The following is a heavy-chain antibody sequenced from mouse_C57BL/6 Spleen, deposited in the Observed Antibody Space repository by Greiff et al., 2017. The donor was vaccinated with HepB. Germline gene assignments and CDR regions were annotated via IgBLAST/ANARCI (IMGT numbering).Heavy chain of an antibody. V-gene: IGHV1-69*01. CDR3: SRRGYYGTSFAY. J-gene: IGHJ3*01. Sequence: QVQLQQPGAELVMPGASVKLSCKASGYTFTSYWMHWVKQRPGQGLEWIGEIDPSDSYTNYNQKFKGKSTLTVDQSSRTAYMQLSSLTSEDAAVDYCSRRGYYGTSFAYWGQGTLVTVSA. D-gene: IGHD1-1*01. CDR2: IDPSDSYT. CDR1: GYTFTSYW.